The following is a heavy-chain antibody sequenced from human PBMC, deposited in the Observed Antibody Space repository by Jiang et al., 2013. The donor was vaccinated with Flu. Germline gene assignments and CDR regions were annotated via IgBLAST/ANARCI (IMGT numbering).Heavy chain of an antibody. D-gene: IGHD6-13*01. V-gene: IGHV3-30-3*01. CDR2: TSYDENNK. CDR3: ARDSSWSYYYYYDMDV. Sequence: VQLLESGGGVVQPGKSLRLSCAASGFPFSRYAVHWVRQAPGKGLEWVAVTSYDENNKYYGDSVKGRFTISRDNSKNTLYLQMNSLRPEDTAVYYCARDSSWSYYYYYDMDVWGQGTTVTVSS. J-gene: IGHJ6*02. CDR1: GFPFSRYA.